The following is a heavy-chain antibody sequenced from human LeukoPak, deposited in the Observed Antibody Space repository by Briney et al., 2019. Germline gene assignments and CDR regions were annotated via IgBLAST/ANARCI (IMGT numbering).Heavy chain of an antibody. Sequence: SQTLSLTCTVSGGSISSGGYYWSWIRQPPGKGLEWIGYIYHSGSTYYNPSLKSRVTISVDRSKNQFSLKPSSVTAADTAVYYCARDRGYCSSTSCSNFDYWGQGTLVTVSS. D-gene: IGHD2-2*01. CDR2: IYHSGST. V-gene: IGHV4-30-2*01. CDR1: GGSISSGGYY. J-gene: IGHJ4*02. CDR3: ARDRGYCSSTSCSNFDY.